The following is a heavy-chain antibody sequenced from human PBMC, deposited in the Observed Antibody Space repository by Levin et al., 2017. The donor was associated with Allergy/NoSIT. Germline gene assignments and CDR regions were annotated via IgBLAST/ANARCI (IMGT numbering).Heavy chain of an antibody. J-gene: IGHJ4*02. CDR1: GYSFTSYW. V-gene: IGHV5-51*01. D-gene: IGHD2-2*01. CDR3: ARGAKYCSSTSCYVWGDRYFDY. Sequence: GESLKISCKGSGYSFTSYWIGWVRQMPGKGLEWMGIIYPGDSDTRYSPSFQGQVTISADKSISTAYLQWSSLKASDTAMYYCARGAKYCSSTSCYVWGDRYFDYWGQGTLVTVSS. CDR2: IYPGDSDT.